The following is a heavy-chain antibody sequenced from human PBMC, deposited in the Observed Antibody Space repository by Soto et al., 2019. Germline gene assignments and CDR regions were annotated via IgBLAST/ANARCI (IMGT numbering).Heavy chain of an antibody. V-gene: IGHV3-30*18. Sequence: GGSLRLSCAASGFTFSSYGMHWVRQAPGKGLEWVAVISYDGSNKYYADSAKGRFTISRDNSKNTLYLQMNSLRAEDTAVYYCAKGNYYDSSGYYYGLFSLFDYWGQGTLVTVS. CDR3: AKGNYYDSSGYYYGLFSLFDY. CDR1: GFTFSSYG. D-gene: IGHD3-22*01. CDR2: ISYDGSNK. J-gene: IGHJ4*02.